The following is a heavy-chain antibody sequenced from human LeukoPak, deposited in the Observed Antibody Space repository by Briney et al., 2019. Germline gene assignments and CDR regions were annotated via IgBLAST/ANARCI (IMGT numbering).Heavy chain of an antibody. Sequence: GRSLRLSCAASGFTFDDYAMHWVRQAPGKGLEWVSGISWNSGSIGYADSVEGRFTISRDNAKNSLYLQMNSLRAEDMALYYCAKDIRSYYDSSGYYDYWGQGTLVTVSS. J-gene: IGHJ4*02. CDR1: GFTFDDYA. CDR2: ISWNSGSI. D-gene: IGHD3-22*01. CDR3: AKDIRSYYDSSGYYDY. V-gene: IGHV3-9*03.